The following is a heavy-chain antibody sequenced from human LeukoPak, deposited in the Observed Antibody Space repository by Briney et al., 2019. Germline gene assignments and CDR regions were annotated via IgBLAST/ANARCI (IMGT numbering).Heavy chain of an antibody. V-gene: IGHV3-30*04. CDR3: ARGLQYYYGSGSYPYYFDY. CDR1: GFTFSSYA. CDR2: ISYDGSNK. Sequence: PGRSLRLSCAASGFTFSSYAMHWVRQAPGKGLEWGAVISYDGSNKYYAGSVKGRFTISRDNSKNTLYLQMNSLRAEDTAVYYCARGLQYYYGSGSYPYYFDYWGQGTLVTVSS. D-gene: IGHD3-10*01. J-gene: IGHJ4*02.